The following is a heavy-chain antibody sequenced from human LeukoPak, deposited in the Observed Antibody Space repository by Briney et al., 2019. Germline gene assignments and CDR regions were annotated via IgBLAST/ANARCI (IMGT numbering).Heavy chain of an antibody. D-gene: IGHD3-10*01. Sequence: GGSLRLSCAASGFTFTSYSMNWVRQAPGKGLEWVSTISGGGGSTYYADSVKGRFTISRDNSKNTLYLQMNSLRAEDTAVYYCAKDPWFGELFRFDPWGQGTLVTVSS. CDR2: ISGGGGST. CDR3: AKDPWFGELFRFDP. CDR1: GFTFTSYS. J-gene: IGHJ5*02. V-gene: IGHV3-23*01.